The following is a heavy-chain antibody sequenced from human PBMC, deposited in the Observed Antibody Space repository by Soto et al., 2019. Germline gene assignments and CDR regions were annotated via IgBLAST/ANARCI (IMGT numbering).Heavy chain of an antibody. V-gene: IGHV1-69*13. CDR2: ITPMFGTP. J-gene: IGHJ4*02. D-gene: IGHD3-16*01. CDR3: ARSQRGRTAFTFDY. Sequence: SVKVSCKASGGTFSRYTITWVRQAPGQGLEWMGGITPMFGTPNYAQKFQGRVTITADESTSTAYMELSSLRSADTAVYFCARSQRGRTAFTFDYWGQGALVTVSS. CDR1: GGTFSRYT.